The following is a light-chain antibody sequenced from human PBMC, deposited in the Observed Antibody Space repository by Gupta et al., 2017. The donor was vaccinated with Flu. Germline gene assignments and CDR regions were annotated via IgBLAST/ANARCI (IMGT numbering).Light chain of an antibody. CDR2: GSN. Sequence: QSVLAQPPSASGTPGQRVTISCSGSSSNIGSNAVNWYQQVPGTSPKLLSYGSNQRPSGVPDRFAGSKSGTSASLAIRGLQSEDEADYYGAAWDDSLNGHYVFGTGTKVTVL. J-gene: IGLJ1*01. CDR3: AAWDDSLNGHYV. CDR1: SSNIGSNA. V-gene: IGLV1-44*01.